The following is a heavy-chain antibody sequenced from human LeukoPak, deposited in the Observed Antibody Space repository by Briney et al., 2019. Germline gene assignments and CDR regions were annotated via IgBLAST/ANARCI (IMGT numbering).Heavy chain of an antibody. D-gene: IGHD6-13*01. Sequence: GASVKVSCKASGYTFTSYYMHWVRQAPGQGLEWMGIINPSGGSTSYAQKFQGRVTMTEDTSTDTAYMGLSSLRSEDTAVYYCTGLASTGVAAAGRGYYFDYWGQGTLVTVSS. V-gene: IGHV1-46*03. CDR1: GYTFTSYY. J-gene: IGHJ4*02. CDR3: TGLASTGVAAAGRGYYFDY. CDR2: INPSGGST.